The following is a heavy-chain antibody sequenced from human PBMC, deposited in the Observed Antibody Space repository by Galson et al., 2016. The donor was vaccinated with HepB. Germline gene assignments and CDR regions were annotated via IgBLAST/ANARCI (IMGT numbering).Heavy chain of an antibody. CDR2: INSSSSTI. Sequence: SLRLSCAASGFSFRTYTMNWVRQAPGKGLEWVSYINSSSSTIYYADSVKGRFTISRDNAKNSLYLQMNSLRDEDTAVYYCARDQPIFNIHGSGQGGMDVWGQGTTVTVFS. V-gene: IGHV3-48*02. CDR1: GFSFRTYT. CDR3: ARDQPIFNIHGSGQGGMDV. D-gene: IGHD3-10*01. J-gene: IGHJ6*02.